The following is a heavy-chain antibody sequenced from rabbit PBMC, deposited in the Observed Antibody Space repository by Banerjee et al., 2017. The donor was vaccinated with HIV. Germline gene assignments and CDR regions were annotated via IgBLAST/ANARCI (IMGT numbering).Heavy chain of an antibody. D-gene: IGHD1-1*01. V-gene: IGHV1S7*01. CDR1: GFDFSSYG. Sequence: QSLEESGGGLVQPGGSLKLSCKASGFDFSSYGVSWVRQAPGKGLEWIGYIDPVFGRTYYASWVNGRFTISSHNAQNTLYLQLNSLTAADTATYFCVSGSSGYYYYFNLWGPGTLVTVS. CDR3: VSGSSGYYYYFNL. CDR2: IDPVFGRT. J-gene: IGHJ4*01.